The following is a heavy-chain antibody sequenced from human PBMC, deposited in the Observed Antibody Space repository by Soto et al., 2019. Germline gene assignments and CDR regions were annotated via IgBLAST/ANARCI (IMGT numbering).Heavy chain of an antibody. V-gene: IGHV3-23*01. J-gene: IGHJ4*02. Sequence: EVQLLESGGDLVQPGGSLRLSCAASGFIFSSYAMTWVRQAPGKGLEWVSTIASSGDGTYYADSVKGRFTISRDNSKNTLYLQMNSLRAEDTAVYYCAKDVYIWGQGTLVTVSS. CDR3: AKDVYI. CDR2: IASSGDGT. D-gene: IGHD2-8*01. CDR1: GFIFSSYA.